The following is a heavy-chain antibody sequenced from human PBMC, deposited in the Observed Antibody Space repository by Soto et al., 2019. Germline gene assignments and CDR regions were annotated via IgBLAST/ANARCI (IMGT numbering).Heavy chain of an antibody. CDR2: IGTAGDT. Sequence: PGGSLRLSCAASGFTFSSYDMHWVRQATGKGLEWVSAIGTAGDTYYPGSVKGRFTISRENAKNSLYLQMNSLRAGDTAVYYCARAIDYDILTGYPAPPDYWXQGTLVTVSS. CDR3: ARAIDYDILTGYPAPPDY. D-gene: IGHD3-9*01. V-gene: IGHV3-13*04. CDR1: GFTFSSYD. J-gene: IGHJ4*02.